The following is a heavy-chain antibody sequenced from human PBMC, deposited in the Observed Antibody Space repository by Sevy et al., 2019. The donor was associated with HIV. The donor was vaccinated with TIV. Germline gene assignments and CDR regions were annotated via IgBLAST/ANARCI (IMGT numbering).Heavy chain of an antibody. D-gene: IGHD3-16*01. CDR2: IKADGSDK. CDR3: AHETFGRFES. V-gene: IGHV3-7*01. CDR1: GFTFSANW. J-gene: IGHJ4*02. Sequence: GGSLRLSCAASGFTFSANWMNWVHQAPGKGLEGVANIKADGSDKHYVDSVEGRFTISRDNAKNLLFLQMNSLRVEDTHVYYCAHETFGRFESWGQGTLVTVSS.